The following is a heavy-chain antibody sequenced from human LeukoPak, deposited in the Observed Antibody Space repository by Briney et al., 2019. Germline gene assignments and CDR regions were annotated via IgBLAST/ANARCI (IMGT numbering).Heavy chain of an antibody. J-gene: IGHJ4*02. V-gene: IGHV4-59*01. CDR1: GGSISSYY. D-gene: IGHD1-1*01. Sequence: ETLSLTCTVSGGSISSYYWSWIRQPPGKGLEWIGYIYYSGSTNYNPSLKSRVTLSVDTSQNQFSLKLTSVTAADTAVYYCARVLGGWQLQVFDYWGQGTLVTVSS. CDR3: ARVLGGWQLQVFDY. CDR2: IYYSGST.